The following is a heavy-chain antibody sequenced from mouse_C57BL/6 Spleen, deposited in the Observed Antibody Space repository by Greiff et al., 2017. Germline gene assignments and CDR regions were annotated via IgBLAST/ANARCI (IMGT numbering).Heavy chain of an antibody. V-gene: IGHV1-19*01. Sequence: EVQLQQSGPVLVKPGASVKMSCKASGYTFTDYYMNWVKQSHGKSLEWIGVINPYNGGTSYNQKFKGKATLTVDKSSSTAYMELNSLTSEDSAVYYCAREEELLRWFAYWGQGTLVTVSA. J-gene: IGHJ3*01. CDR1: GYTFTDYY. CDR3: AREEELLRWFAY. CDR2: INPYNGGT. D-gene: IGHD1-1*01.